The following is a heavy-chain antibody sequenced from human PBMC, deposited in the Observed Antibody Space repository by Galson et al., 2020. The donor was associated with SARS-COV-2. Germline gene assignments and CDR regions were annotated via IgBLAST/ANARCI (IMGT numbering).Heavy chain of an antibody. CDR2: IYYSGST. CDR3: ARETVGGDIVLVGYAFFDC. D-gene: IGHD2-8*02. J-gene: IGHJ4*02. V-gene: IGHV4-39*07. CDR1: GGSISSSSYY. Sequence: SETLSLTCTVSGGSISSSSYYWGWIRQPPGKGLEWIGSIYYSGSTYYNPSLKSRVTISVDTSKNQFSLKLSSVTAADTAVYYCARETVGGDIVLVGYAFFDCWGQGTLVTVSS.